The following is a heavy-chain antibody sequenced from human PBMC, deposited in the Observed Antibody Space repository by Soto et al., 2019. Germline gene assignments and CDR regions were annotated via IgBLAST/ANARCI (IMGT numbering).Heavy chain of an antibody. V-gene: IGHV2-70*01. D-gene: IGHD1-1*01. CDR3: ARIRWNDLGYYYYGMDV. J-gene: IGHJ6*02. Sequence: SGPTLVNPTQTLTLTCTFSGFSLSTSGMCVSWIRQPPGRALEWLALIDWDDDKYYSTSLKTRLTISKDTSKNQVVLTMTNMDPVDTATYYCARIRWNDLGYYYYGMDVWGQGTTVTVSS. CDR2: IDWDDDK. CDR1: GFSLSTSGMC.